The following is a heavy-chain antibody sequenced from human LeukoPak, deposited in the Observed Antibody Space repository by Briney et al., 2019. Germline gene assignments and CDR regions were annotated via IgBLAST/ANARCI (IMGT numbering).Heavy chain of an antibody. V-gene: IGHV1-24*01. CDR3: ATDRSGWYKDAFDI. J-gene: IGHJ3*02. CDR2: FDPEDGET. CDR1: GYTLTELS. Sequence: ASVKVSCKVSGYTLTELSMHRVRQAPGKGLEWMGGFDPEDGETIYAQKFQGRVTMTEDTSTDTAYMELSRLRSEDTAVYYCATDRSGWYKDAFDIWGQGTMVTVSS. D-gene: IGHD1-14*01.